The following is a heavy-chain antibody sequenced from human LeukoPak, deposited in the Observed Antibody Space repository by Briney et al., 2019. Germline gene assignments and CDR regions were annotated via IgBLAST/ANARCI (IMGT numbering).Heavy chain of an antibody. CDR2: ISGSGGST. J-gene: IGHJ4*02. Sequence: PGGSLRLSCAASGFTFSNYGMSWVRQAPGKGLEWVSTISGSGGSTYSADSVKGRFTLSRDNSKSTLYLQMNSLRAEDSAVYYCVRDWGYDSSGYWQKYFDTWGQGTLVTVSS. CDR3: VRDWGYDSSGYWQKYFDT. CDR1: GFTFSNYG. D-gene: IGHD3-22*01. V-gene: IGHV3-23*01.